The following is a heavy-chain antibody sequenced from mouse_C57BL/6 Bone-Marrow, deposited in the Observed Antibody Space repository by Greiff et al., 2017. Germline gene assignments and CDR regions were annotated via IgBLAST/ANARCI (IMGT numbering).Heavy chain of an antibody. CDR2: IDPSDSYT. Sequence: VQLQQPGAELVRPGTSVKLSCKASGYTFTSYWMHWVKQRPGQGLEWIGVIDPSDSYTNYNQKFKGKATLTVDTSSSTAYMQLSSLTSEDSAVYYCAREDGYWGQGTTLTVSS. V-gene: IGHV1-59*01. CDR1: GYTFTSYW. CDR3: AREDGY. D-gene: IGHD2-3*01. J-gene: IGHJ2*01.